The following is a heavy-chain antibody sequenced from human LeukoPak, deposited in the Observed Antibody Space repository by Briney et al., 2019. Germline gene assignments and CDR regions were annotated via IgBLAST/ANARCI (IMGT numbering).Heavy chain of an antibody. CDR2: MNPNSGNT. CDR1: GYIFTSYD. V-gene: IGHV1-8*01. Sequence: ASVKVSCKASGYIFTSYDINWVRQATGQGLEWMGWMNPNSGNTGYAQKFQGRVTMTRNTSISTAYMELSSLRSEDTAVYYCARGPGGILTGYFGVYYYYGMDVWGQGTTVTVSS. CDR3: ARGPGGILTGYFGVYYYYGMDV. D-gene: IGHD3-9*01. J-gene: IGHJ6*02.